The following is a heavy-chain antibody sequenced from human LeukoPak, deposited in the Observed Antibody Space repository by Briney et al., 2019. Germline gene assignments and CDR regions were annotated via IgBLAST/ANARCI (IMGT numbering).Heavy chain of an antibody. D-gene: IGHD3-10*01. V-gene: IGHV3-48*03. CDR2: ISSSGSTI. CDR3: ARAGGATLHSGDFDY. CDR1: GFTFSSYE. J-gene: IGHJ4*02. Sequence: GGSLRLSCAASGFTFSSYEMNWVRQAPGKGLEWVSYISSSGSTIYYADSVKGRFTISRDNAKNSLYLQMNSLRAEDAAVYYCARAGGATLHSGDFDYWGQGTLVTVSS.